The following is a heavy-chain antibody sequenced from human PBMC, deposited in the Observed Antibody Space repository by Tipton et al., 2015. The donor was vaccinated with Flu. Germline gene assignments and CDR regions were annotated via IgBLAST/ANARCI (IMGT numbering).Heavy chain of an antibody. V-gene: IGHV4-38-2*01. J-gene: IGHJ4*02. CDR3: ARQLSVGATSGFDY. Sequence: LRLSCAVSGYSISSGYYWGWIRQPPGKGLEWIGSIYHSGSTYYNPSLKSRVTISIDTSKNQFSLKLRSVTAADTAVYYCARQLSVGATSGFDYWGQGTLVTVSS. D-gene: IGHD1-26*01. CDR2: IYHSGST. CDR1: GYSISSGYY.